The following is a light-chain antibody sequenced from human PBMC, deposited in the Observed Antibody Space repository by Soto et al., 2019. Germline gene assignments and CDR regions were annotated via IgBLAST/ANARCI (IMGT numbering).Light chain of an antibody. CDR3: QQYGSSPWT. J-gene: IGKJ1*01. V-gene: IGKV3-20*01. CDR1: QSVSSSY. CDR2: GAS. Sequence: EIVLTQSPGTLSLSPGERAALSCRASQSVSSSYLAWYQQKPRQAPRLLIYGASSRATGIPDRFSGSGSGTDFTLTINRLEPEDFAVYYCQQYGSSPWTFGQGTKVAIK.